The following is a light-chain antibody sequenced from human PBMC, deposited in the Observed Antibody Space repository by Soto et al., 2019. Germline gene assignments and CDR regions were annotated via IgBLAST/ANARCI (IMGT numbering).Light chain of an antibody. V-gene: IGLV1-40*01. CDR2: GNS. J-gene: IGLJ3*02. CDR3: QSYDSSLSGWV. CDR1: SSNIGAGYD. Sequence: QSVLTQPPSVSGAPGQRVTISCTGSSSNIGAGYDVHWYQQLPGTAPKFLIYGNSNRPSGVPDRFSGSKSGTSASLAITGLQAEDEADYYCQSYDSSLSGWVFGGGIQLTVL.